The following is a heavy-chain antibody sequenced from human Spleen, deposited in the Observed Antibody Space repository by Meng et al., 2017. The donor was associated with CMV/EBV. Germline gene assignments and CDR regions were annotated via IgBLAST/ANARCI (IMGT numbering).Heavy chain of an antibody. D-gene: IGHD5-18*01. CDR2: ISGYNGNT. Sequence: ASVKVSCQASGYTFTSYGISWVRQAPGQGLEWMGWISGYNGNTNYAQKLQGRVTMTTDTSTSTAYMELRSLRSDDTAVYYCASRGYSYGLYDYWGQGTLVTVSS. CDR3: ASRGYSYGLYDY. V-gene: IGHV1-18*01. J-gene: IGHJ4*02. CDR1: GYTFTSYG.